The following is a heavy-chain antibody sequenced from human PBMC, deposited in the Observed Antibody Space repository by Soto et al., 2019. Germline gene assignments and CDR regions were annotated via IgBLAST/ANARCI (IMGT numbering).Heavy chain of an antibody. CDR3: ARSFFP. Sequence: QVQLQESGPGLVKPSETLSLTCGVSVGSISRYRWSWIRQPPGKGLEWIGYIFYNGTTSYNSSLKSRVTISVDLSKNHLSLTLASVTAADTAVYYCARSFFPWGQGTLVVVSS. CDR2: IFYNGTT. J-gene: IGHJ5*02. CDR1: VGSISRYR. V-gene: IGHV4-59*01.